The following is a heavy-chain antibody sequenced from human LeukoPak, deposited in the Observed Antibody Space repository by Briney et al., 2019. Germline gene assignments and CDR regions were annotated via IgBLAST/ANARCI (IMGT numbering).Heavy chain of an antibody. CDR3: VRDGREGFDI. Sequence: GGSLRLSCVASGFAFNIYSMNWVRPAPGKGLEWVSYIKYDSSTIYYGDSVKGRFTISRDNVKNSLYLQVSSLRAEDTAVYYCVRDGREGFDIWGHGTLVIVSS. V-gene: IGHV3-48*04. CDR2: IKYDSSTI. D-gene: IGHD5-24*01. J-gene: IGHJ3*02. CDR1: GFAFNIYS.